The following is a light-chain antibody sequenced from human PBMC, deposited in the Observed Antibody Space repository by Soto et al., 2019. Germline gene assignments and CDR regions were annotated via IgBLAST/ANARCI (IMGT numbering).Light chain of an antibody. J-gene: IGKJ1*01. CDR2: KAS. CDR1: QTISSW. CDR3: QHYNSYSEA. V-gene: IGKV1-5*03. Sequence: IPITQSPSTLTVFLRDRINITLRASQTISSWLAWYQQKPGKAPKLLIYKASTLKSGVPSRFSGSGSGTEFTLTISSLQPDDFATYYCQHYNSYSEAFGQGAKVDI.